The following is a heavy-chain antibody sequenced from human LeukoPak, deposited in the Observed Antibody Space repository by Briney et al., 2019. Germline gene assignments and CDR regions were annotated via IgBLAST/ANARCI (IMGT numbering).Heavy chain of an antibody. CDR3: ARPLGQGNEYGMDV. CDR1: GGSFSGYY. Sequence: PSETLSLTCAVYGGSFSGYYWSWIRQSPGKGLEWIGEINHSGSTNYNPSPKSRVTISVDTSKNQFSLKLTSVTAADTAVYYCARPLGQGNEYGMDVWGQGTTVTVSS. CDR2: INHSGST. D-gene: IGHD1-1*01. J-gene: IGHJ6*02. V-gene: IGHV4-34*01.